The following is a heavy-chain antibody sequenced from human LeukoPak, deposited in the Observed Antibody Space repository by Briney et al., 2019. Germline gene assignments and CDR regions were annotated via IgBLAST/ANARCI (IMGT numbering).Heavy chain of an antibody. J-gene: IGHJ6*03. D-gene: IGHD3-9*01. CDR2: MNPNSGNT. Sequence: ASVKVSCKASGYTFTSYDINWVRQATGQGLEWMGWMNPNSGNTGYAQKFQGRVTMTRNTSISTAYMELSSLRSEDTAVYYCATSTTVLRYFDWLGGYYMDVWGKGTTVTVSS. CDR1: GYTFTSYD. CDR3: ATSTTVLRYFDWLGGYYMDV. V-gene: IGHV1-8*01.